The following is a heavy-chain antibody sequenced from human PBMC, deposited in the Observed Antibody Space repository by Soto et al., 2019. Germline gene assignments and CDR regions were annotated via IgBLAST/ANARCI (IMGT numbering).Heavy chain of an antibody. CDR2: IYPSGMP. J-gene: IGHJ4*02. CDR3: ARERGGYGLFDS. V-gene: IGHV4-30-2*01. Sequence: SETLSLTCTVSGGSIINAAYSWSWIRQPPGKGLEWIGYIYPSGMPFYDPSLRSRVTISIDRSNDQFSLNLKSVTAADTAVYYCARERGGYGLFDSWGQGTLVTVSS. D-gene: IGHD5-18*01. CDR1: GGSIINAAYS.